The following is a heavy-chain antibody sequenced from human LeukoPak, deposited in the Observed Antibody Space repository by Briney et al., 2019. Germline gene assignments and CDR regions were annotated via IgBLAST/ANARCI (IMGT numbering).Heavy chain of an antibody. CDR1: GGSISSSSYY. J-gene: IGHJ3*02. Sequence: SETLSLTCTVSGGSISSSSYYWGWIRQPPGKGLEWIGSIYYSGSTYYNPSLKSRVTISVDTSKNQLSLKLSSVTAADTAVYYCARMGYDSSGYGAFDIWGQGTMVTVSS. CDR2: IYYSGST. V-gene: IGHV4-39*07. D-gene: IGHD3-22*01. CDR3: ARMGYDSSGYGAFDI.